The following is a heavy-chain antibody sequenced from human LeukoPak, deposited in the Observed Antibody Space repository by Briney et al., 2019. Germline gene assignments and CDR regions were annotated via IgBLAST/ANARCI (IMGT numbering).Heavy chain of an antibody. D-gene: IGHD3-10*01. CDR2: INAGNGNT. V-gene: IGHV1-3*03. J-gene: IGHJ3*02. CDR1: GYTFTGYA. Sequence: GASVKVSCKASGYTFTGYAMHWVRQAPGQRLEWRGWINAGNGNTKYSPDFQVRVTINRERSGSTAYLEWGRLPLEDLACYYWGRGRLLWFGELWRGHDAFDIWGQGTMVTVSS. CDR3: GRGRLLWFGELWRGHDAFDI.